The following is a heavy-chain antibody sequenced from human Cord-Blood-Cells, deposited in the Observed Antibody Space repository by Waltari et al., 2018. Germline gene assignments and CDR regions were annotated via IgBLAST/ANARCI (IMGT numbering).Heavy chain of an antibody. CDR2: IRSKANSYAT. J-gene: IGHJ4*02. V-gene: IGHV3-73*01. D-gene: IGHD1-26*01. CDR3: TRQIVGATDFDY. Sequence: EVQLVESGGGLVQPGGSLKLSCAASGFTFSGSAMHWVRQASGKGLEWVGRIRSKANSYATAYAASVKGRFTISRDDSKNMAYLQMNSLKTEDTAVYYCTRQIVGATDFDYWGQGTLVTVSS. CDR1: GFTFSGSA.